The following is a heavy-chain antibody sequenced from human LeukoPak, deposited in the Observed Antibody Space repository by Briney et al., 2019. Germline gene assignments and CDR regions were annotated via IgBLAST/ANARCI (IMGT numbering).Heavy chain of an antibody. CDR3: ARDLYVDDILTGYSRD. Sequence: ASVKVSCKASGYTFTSYDINWVRQATGQGLEWMGWMNPNSGNTGYAQKFQGRVTMTRNTSISTAYMELSSLRSEDTAVYYCARDLYVDDILTGYSRDWGQGTLVTVSS. J-gene: IGHJ4*02. V-gene: IGHV1-8*01. D-gene: IGHD3-9*01. CDR1: GYTFTSYD. CDR2: MNPNSGNT.